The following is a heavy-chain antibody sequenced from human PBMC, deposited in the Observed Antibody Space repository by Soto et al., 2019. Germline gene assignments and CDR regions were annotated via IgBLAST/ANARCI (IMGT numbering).Heavy chain of an antibody. J-gene: IGHJ4*02. D-gene: IGHD3-10*01. V-gene: IGHV1-18*01. Sequence: GASVKVSCKASGYTFTSYGISWVRQAPGQGLEWMGWISAYNGNTNYAQKLQGRVTMTTDTSTSTAYMELRSLRSDDTAVYYCARAEYGSGSYCLGYWGQGTLVTVSS. CDR1: GYTFTSYG. CDR2: ISAYNGNT. CDR3: ARAEYGSGSYCLGY.